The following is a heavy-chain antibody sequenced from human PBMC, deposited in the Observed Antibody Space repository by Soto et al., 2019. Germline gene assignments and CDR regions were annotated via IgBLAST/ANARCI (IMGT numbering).Heavy chain of an antibody. CDR3: ARGGGYCSSTSCYFWFDP. CDR2: IYHSGST. D-gene: IGHD2-2*01. CDR1: GGSISSGGYS. Sequence: PSETLSLTCAVSGGSISSGGYSWSWIRQPPGKGLEWIGYIYHSGSTYYNPSLKSRVTISVDRSKNQFSLKLSSVTAADMAVYYCARGGGYCSSTSCYFWFDPWGQGTLVTVSS. V-gene: IGHV4-30-2*01. J-gene: IGHJ5*02.